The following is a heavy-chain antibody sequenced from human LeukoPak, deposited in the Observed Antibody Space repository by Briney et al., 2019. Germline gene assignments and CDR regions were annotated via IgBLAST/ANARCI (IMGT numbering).Heavy chain of an antibody. V-gene: IGHV1-8*02. Sequence: ASVKVSCKASGYTFTNYDINWVRQATGQGLEWLGWVSTDSGNSDSAQKFQGRINLTRDTSISTVFLELRNLRSDDTAVYYCARGVSRGVDYWGQGTLVTVSS. D-gene: IGHD3-16*01. CDR3: ARGVSRGVDY. J-gene: IGHJ4*02. CDR2: VSTDSGNS. CDR1: GYTFTNYD.